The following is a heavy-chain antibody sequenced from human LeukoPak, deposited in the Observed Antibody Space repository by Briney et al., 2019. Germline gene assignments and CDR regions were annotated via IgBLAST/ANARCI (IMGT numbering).Heavy chain of an antibody. V-gene: IGHV4-4*07. CDR1: GGSITDYY. CDR2: IYKSGST. CDR3: ARDDRVSGTFLRWFDP. Sequence: SETLSLTCTVSGGSITDYYWSWTRQPAGKGLEWIGHIYKSGSTDYNPSLKSRVTMSMDTSKSQFSLNLRSVTAADTAVYYCARDDRVSGTFLRWFDPWGQGTLVTVSS. D-gene: IGHD1-26*01. J-gene: IGHJ5*02.